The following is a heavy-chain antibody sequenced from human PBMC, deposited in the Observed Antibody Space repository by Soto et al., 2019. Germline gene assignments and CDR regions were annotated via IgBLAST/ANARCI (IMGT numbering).Heavy chain of an antibody. CDR1: GYTFTSYD. V-gene: IGHV1-8*01. CDR3: ARRGYSSSGYYYYYYGMDV. J-gene: IGHJ6*02. Sequence: QVQLVQSGAEVKKPGASVKVSCKASGYTFTSYDINWVRQATGQGLEWMGWMNPNSGNTGYAQKFQGRVTXTXNXXISTAYMELSSLRSEDTAVYYCARRGYSSSGYYYYYYGMDVWGQGTTVTVSS. D-gene: IGHD6-13*01. CDR2: MNPNSGNT.